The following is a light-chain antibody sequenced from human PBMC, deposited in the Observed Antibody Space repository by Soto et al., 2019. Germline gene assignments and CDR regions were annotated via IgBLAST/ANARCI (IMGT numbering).Light chain of an antibody. Sequence: QSALTQPRSVSGSPGQSVTISCTGTSSDVGGYDYVSWYQHHPGKAPKLMIYDVDKRPSGVPGRFSGSKSGNTASLTISGLQAEDEADYYCQSYDSSTWVFGGGTKVTVL. CDR3: QSYDSSTWV. CDR1: SSDVGGYDY. J-gene: IGLJ3*02. CDR2: DVD. V-gene: IGLV2-11*01.